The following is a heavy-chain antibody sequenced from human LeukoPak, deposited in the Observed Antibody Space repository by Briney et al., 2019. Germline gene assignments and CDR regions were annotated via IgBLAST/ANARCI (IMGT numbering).Heavy chain of an antibody. CDR2: ISSSSSYI. CDR3: ARDLGYCSSTNCLDAFDI. Sequence: GVSLRLSCAASGFTFSSYSMNWVRQAPGKGLKWVSSISSSSSYIYYADSVKGRFTISRDNAKNSLYLQMNSLRAEDTAVYYCARDLGYCSSTNCLDAFDIWGQGTMVTVSS. J-gene: IGHJ3*02. D-gene: IGHD2-2*01. V-gene: IGHV3-21*01. CDR1: GFTFSSYS.